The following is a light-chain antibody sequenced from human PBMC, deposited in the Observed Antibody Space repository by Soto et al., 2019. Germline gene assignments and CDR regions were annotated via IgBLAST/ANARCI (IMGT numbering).Light chain of an antibody. CDR3: QQYNSYVT. J-gene: IGKJ1*01. CDR2: DAS. CDR1: QSINTW. V-gene: IGKV1-5*01. Sequence: EIQMTQSPTTLSASVGDRVTITCRASQSINTWLAWYQQKSGKAPKLLIYDASSLESGVPPRFSGSGSGTEFTLTISSLQPDDFGTYYCQQYNSYVTFAQGTKVDIK.